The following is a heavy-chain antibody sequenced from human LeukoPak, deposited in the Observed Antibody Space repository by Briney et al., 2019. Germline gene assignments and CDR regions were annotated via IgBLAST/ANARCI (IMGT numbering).Heavy chain of an antibody. CDR2: INAGNGNT. V-gene: IGHV1-3*01. CDR1: GYTFTSYA. J-gene: IGHJ4*02. Sequence: ASVKVSCKASGYTFTSYAMHWMRQAPGQRLEWMGWINAGNGNTKYSQKFQGRVTITRDTSASTAYMELSSLRSEDTAVYYCARGLSGSYYFNYWGQGTLVTVSS. D-gene: IGHD1-26*01. CDR3: ARGLSGSYYFNY.